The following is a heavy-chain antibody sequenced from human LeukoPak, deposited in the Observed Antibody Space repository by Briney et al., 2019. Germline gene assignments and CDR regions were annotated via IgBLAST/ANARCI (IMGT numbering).Heavy chain of an antibody. CDR2: IYYSGST. CDR3: ARQGYYDPHAFDI. D-gene: IGHD3-22*01. Sequence: SETLSLTCTVSGGSISSYYWSWIRQPPGKGLEWIGYIYYSGSTNYNPSLKSRVTISVDTSKNQFSLKLSSVTAADTAVYYCARQGYYDPHAFDIWGQGTMVTVSP. J-gene: IGHJ3*02. CDR1: GGSISSYY. V-gene: IGHV4-59*08.